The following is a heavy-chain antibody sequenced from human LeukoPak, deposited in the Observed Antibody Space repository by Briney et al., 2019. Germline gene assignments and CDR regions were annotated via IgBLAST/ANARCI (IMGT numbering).Heavy chain of an antibody. Sequence: QPGGSLRLSCAASGFTFDDYAMHWVRQAPGKGLEWVSGISWNSGSIGYADSVKGRFTISRDNAKNSLYLQMNSLRAEDTALYYCAKDMVPISGDSREFDYWGQGTLVTVSS. CDR1: GFTFDDYA. CDR2: ISWNSGSI. D-gene: IGHD3-22*01. CDR3: AKDMVPISGDSREFDY. J-gene: IGHJ4*02. V-gene: IGHV3-9*01.